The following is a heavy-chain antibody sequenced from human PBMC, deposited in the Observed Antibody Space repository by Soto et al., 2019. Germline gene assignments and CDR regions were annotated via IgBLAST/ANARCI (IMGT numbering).Heavy chain of an antibody. CDR1: GFTVSSNY. CDR2: NYSGGSK. J-gene: IGHJ4*02. D-gene: IGHD5-12*01. CDR3: AREGYSGYLDY. Sequence: EVQLVESGGGLVQPGGSLRLSCAASGFTVSSNYMSWVSQAPGKGLEWVSVNYSGGSKYYADSVKGRFTISRDNSKNTLYLQMNSLRAEDTAVYYCAREGYSGYLDYWGQGTLVTVSS. V-gene: IGHV3-66*01.